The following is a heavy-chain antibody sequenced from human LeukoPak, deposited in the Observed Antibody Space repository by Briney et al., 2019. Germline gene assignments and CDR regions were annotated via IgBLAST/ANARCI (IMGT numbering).Heavy chain of an antibody. Sequence: ASVKVSCKASGYTFTGYYMHWVRQAPGQGLEWMGWINPNSGGTNYAQKLQGRVTMTTDTSTSTAYMELRSLRSDDTAVYYCARVEMYSSSWYSTQDWFDPWGQGTLVTVSS. V-gene: IGHV1-2*02. D-gene: IGHD6-13*01. CDR1: GYTFTGYY. CDR3: ARVEMYSSSWYSTQDWFDP. CDR2: INPNSGGT. J-gene: IGHJ5*02.